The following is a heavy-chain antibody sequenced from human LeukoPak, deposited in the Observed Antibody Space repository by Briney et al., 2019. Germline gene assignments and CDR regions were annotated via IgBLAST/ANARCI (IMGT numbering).Heavy chain of an antibody. CDR2: IYYSGST. CDR3: ARGPHGRGQGEEYYYGSGSYDAFDI. CDR1: GGSISSSSYY. J-gene: IGHJ3*02. D-gene: IGHD3-10*01. V-gene: IGHV4-39*07. Sequence: KTSETLSLTCTVSGGSISSSSYYWGWIRQPPGKGLEWIGSIYYSGSTYYNPSLKSRVTISVDTSKNQFSLKLSSVTAADTAVYYCARGPHGRGQGEEYYYGSGSYDAFDIWGQGTMVTVSS.